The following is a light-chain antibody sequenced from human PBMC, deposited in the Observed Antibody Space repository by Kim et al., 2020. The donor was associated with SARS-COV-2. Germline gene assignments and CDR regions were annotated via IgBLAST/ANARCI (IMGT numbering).Light chain of an antibody. Sequence: QRITIYCPGSSSNIRSNYVYRYQHLPGTAPKLLIYRNNQRPSGVPDRFSGSKSGTSASLAISGLRSEDEADYYCAAWDDSLSGRGVFGGGTQLTVL. CDR2: RNN. J-gene: IGLJ2*01. V-gene: IGLV1-47*01. CDR1: SSNIRSNY. CDR3: AAWDDSLSGRGV.